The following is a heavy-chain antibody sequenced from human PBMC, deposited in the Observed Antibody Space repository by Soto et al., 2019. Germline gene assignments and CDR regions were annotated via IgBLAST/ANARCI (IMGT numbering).Heavy chain of an antibody. CDR3: ARVTYMVRGVIDNWFDP. V-gene: IGHV1-69*01. J-gene: IGHJ5*02. Sequence: QVPLVQSGAEVKKPGSSVTVSCKASGGTFSSYAIHWVRQAPGQGLEWMGGIIPMYGPAKYAQRFQGRVTITADESTTTVYMELTSLTSQATAVYYCARVTYMVRGVIDNWFDPWGHGTLVTVSS. CDR1: GGTFSSYA. D-gene: IGHD3-10*01. CDR2: IIPMYGPA.